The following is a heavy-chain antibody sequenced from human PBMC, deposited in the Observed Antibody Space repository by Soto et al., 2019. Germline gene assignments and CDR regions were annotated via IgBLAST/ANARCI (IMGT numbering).Heavy chain of an antibody. Sequence: LRLSCAASGFTFSSYGMHWVRQAPGKGLEWVAVIWYDGSNKYYADSVKGRFTISRDNSKNTLYLQMNSLRAEDTAVYYCARERVIAVAGNPYYYGMDVWGQGTTVTVSS. CDR3: ARERVIAVAGNPYYYGMDV. CDR2: IWYDGSNK. D-gene: IGHD6-19*01. J-gene: IGHJ6*02. CDR1: GFTFSSYG. V-gene: IGHV3-33*01.